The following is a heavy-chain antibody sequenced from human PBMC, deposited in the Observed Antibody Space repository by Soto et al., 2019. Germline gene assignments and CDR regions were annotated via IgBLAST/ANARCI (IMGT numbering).Heavy chain of an antibody. CDR2: ISYDGSNK. Sequence: GGSLRLSCAASGFTFSSYAMHWVRQAPGKGLEWVAVISYDGSNKYYADSVKGRFTISRDNSKNTLYLQMNSLRAEDTAVYYCARGSVPYYYYYGMDVWGQGTTVTFSS. CDR1: GFTFSSYA. V-gene: IGHV3-30-3*01. D-gene: IGHD2-2*01. CDR3: ARGSVPYYYYYGMDV. J-gene: IGHJ6*02.